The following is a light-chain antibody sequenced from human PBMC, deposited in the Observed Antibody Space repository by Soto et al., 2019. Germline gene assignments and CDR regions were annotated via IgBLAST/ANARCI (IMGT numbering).Light chain of an antibody. J-gene: IGKJ5*01. V-gene: IGKV3D-20*02. CDR3: QQRSNWPRIT. CDR2: GAS. CDR1: QSVSSSY. Sequence: EIVLTQSPGTLSLSPGERATLSCRASQSVSSSYLAWYQQKPGQAPRHLIYGASSRATGIPDRFSGSGSGTDFTLTISRLEPEDFAVYYCQQRSNWPRITFGQGTRLEIK.